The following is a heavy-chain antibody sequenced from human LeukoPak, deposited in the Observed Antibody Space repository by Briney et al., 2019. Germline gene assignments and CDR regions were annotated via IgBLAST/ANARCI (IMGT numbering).Heavy chain of an antibody. V-gene: IGHV1-2*02. CDR3: AREYYYGSGNYYNRIDY. CDR1: GYTFTGYY. CDR2: IDPNSGGT. J-gene: IGHJ4*02. Sequence: ASVKVSCKASGYTFTGYYMHWVRQAPGQGLEWMGWIDPNSGGTNYAQKFQGRVTMTRDTSISTAYMVLSRLRSDDTAVYYCAREYYYGSGNYYNRIDYWGQGTLVTVSS. D-gene: IGHD3-10*01.